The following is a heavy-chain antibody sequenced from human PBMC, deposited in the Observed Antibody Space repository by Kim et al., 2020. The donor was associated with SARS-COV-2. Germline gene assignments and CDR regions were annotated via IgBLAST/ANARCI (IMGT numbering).Heavy chain of an antibody. CDR3: ARDTSKIYASGRWYFDL. J-gene: IGHJ2*01. D-gene: IGHD3-16*01. CDR1: GFTVSSNY. V-gene: IGHV3-53*01. Sequence: GGSLRLSCAASGFTVSSNYMSWVRQAPGKGLEWVSIIYSGGSTSYADSVKGRFTISRDNSKNTLYLQINSLRAEDTAVYYCARDTSKIYASGRWYFDLWG. CDR2: IYSGGST.